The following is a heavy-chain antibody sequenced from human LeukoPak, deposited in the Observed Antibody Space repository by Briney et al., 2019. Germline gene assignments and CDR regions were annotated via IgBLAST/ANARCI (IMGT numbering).Heavy chain of an antibody. CDR1: GYTFTSYD. D-gene: IGHD4-17*01. V-gene: IGHV1-8*01. CDR3: AKVTTLTTDS. CDR2: MNPNSGNT. J-gene: IGHJ4*02. Sequence: GASVKVSCKASGYTFTSYDINWVRQATGQGLEWMGWMNPNSGNTGYAQKFQGRVTMTRDTSITTAYMELSRLRSDDTAVYYCAKVTTLTTDSWGQGTLVTVSS.